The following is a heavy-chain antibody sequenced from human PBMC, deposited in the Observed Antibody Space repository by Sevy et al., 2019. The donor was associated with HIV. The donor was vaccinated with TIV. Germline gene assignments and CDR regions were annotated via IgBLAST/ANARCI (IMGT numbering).Heavy chain of an antibody. D-gene: IGHD2-2*01. Sequence: ASVKVSCKASGYTFTSYGISWVRQAPGQGLEWMGWISAYNGNTNYAQKLQGRVTMTTDTSTSTAYMELRSLRSDDTAVYYCAIDEGYCSSTSCYYAFDIWGQGIMVTVSS. CDR1: GYTFTSYG. CDR3: AIDEGYCSSTSCYYAFDI. CDR2: ISAYNGNT. V-gene: IGHV1-18*01. J-gene: IGHJ3*02.